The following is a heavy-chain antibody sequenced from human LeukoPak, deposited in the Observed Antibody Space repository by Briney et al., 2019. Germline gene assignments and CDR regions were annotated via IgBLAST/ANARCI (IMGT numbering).Heavy chain of an antibody. V-gene: IGHV3-15*01. J-gene: IGHJ4*02. CDR1: GFTFSSYE. CDR3: TGNNFDY. Sequence: GRSLRLSCAASGFTFSSYEMNWVRQAPGKGLEWIGRFTSKSDGGTTDYTAPVKGRFTISSDDSRNTLYLQMNSLKTEDTAVYYCTGNNFDYWGQGTLVTVSS. CDR2: FTSKSDGGTT. D-gene: IGHD4-23*01.